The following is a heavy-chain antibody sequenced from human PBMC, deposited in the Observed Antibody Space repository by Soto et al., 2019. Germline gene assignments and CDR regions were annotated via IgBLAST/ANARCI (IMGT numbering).Heavy chain of an antibody. CDR3: AREWRRGLAAADLHP. Sequence: ASVKVSCKASGYTFTGYYMHWVRQAPGQGLEWMGWINPNGGGTNYAQKFQGRVTMTRDTSISTAYMELSRLRSDDTAVYYCAREWRRGLAAADLHPWGQGTLVTVSS. J-gene: IGHJ5*02. D-gene: IGHD6-13*01. V-gene: IGHV1-2*02. CDR1: GYTFTGYY. CDR2: INPNGGGT.